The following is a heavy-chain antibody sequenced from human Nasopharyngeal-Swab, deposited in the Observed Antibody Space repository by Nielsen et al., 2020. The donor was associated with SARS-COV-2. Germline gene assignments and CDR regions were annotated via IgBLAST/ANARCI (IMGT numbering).Heavy chain of an antibody. CDR1: GYSFTNYW. D-gene: IGHD3-10*01. CDR2: IDPRDSYI. Sequence: GESLKISCKGSGYSFTNYWIVWVRQMPGKGLEWMGTIDPRDSYITYSPSFQGHFTISTDKSINTAYLQWSSLKASDTAMYYCARLISGSGPFDPWGQGTLVTVSS. J-gene: IGHJ5*02. CDR3: ARLISGSGPFDP. V-gene: IGHV5-10-1*01.